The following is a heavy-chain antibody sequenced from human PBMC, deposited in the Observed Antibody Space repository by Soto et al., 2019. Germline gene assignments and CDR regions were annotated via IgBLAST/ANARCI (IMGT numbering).Heavy chain of an antibody. D-gene: IGHD3-16*02. Sequence: GASVKVSCKASGGTFSSYTISWVRQAPGQGLEWMGRIIPILGIANYAQKFQGRVTITADKSTSTAYMELSSLRSEDTAVYYCASTTYDYIWGSYRYAGEGFDYWGQGTLVTVSS. CDR2: IIPILGIA. V-gene: IGHV1-69*02. CDR3: ASTTYDYIWGSYRYAGEGFDY. CDR1: GGTFSSYT. J-gene: IGHJ4*02.